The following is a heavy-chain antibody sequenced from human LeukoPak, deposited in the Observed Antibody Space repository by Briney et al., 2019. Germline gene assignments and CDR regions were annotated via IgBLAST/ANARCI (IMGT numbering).Heavy chain of an antibody. V-gene: IGHV3-23*01. D-gene: IGHD3-9*01. CDR3: AKTRGIDILTGYPFDY. J-gene: IGHJ4*02. CDR1: GFTFSSYA. CDR2: ISGSGGST. Sequence: GGSLRLSCAASGFTFSSYAMSWVRQAPGKGLEWVSAISGSGGSTYYADSVKGRFTISRDNSKNTLYLQMNSLRAEDTAVYYCAKTRGIDILTGYPFDYWGQGTLVTVSS.